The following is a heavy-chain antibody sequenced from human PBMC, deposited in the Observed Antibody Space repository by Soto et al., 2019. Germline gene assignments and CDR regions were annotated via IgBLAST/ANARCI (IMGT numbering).Heavy chain of an antibody. CDR3: ARDGQYRTDGFDI. Sequence: EAQLLESGGGSVQSGGSLRLSCAASGFTFSSHGMSWIRQAPGKGLEWISGLSRGGGSTYYVDSVKGRFAISRDNAKNTLDLIMKSLRVEDTALYYCARDGQYRTDGFDIWGQGTMVTVSS. CDR1: GFTFSSHG. J-gene: IGHJ3*02. D-gene: IGHD5-12*01. V-gene: IGHV3-23*01. CDR2: LSRGGGST.